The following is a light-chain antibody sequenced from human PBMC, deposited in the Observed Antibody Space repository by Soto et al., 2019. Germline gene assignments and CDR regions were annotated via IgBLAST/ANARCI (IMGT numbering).Light chain of an antibody. CDR3: QQRYSTPYT. Sequence: IQMTQSPSSLSASVGDRVTITCRARQSISSYLNWYQQKPGKAPKLLIYAASSLQSGVPSRFSGSGSGTDFTLTISSLQPEDFATYYCQQRYSTPYTFGQGTKLEIK. CDR2: AAS. V-gene: IGKV1-39*01. J-gene: IGKJ2*01. CDR1: QSISSY.